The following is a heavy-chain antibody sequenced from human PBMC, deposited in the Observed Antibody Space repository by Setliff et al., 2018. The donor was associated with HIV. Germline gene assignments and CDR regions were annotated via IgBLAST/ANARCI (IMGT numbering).Heavy chain of an antibody. D-gene: IGHD1-1*01. CDR2: VHQNGNM. CDR3: TISNTSKSIDF. V-gene: IGHV4-30-4*03. J-gene: IGHJ4*02. CDR1: DDSISSGVYY. Sequence: LSLTCSVSDDSISSGVYYWSWVRQFPGKGLEWIGYVHQNGNMNYNPSLSSRVAMSLDTSKRQFSLKLTSVTAADTAIYYCTISNTSKSIDFWDQGTSVTV.